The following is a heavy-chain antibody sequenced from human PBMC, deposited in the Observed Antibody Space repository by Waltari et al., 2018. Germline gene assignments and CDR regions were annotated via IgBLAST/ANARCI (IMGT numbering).Heavy chain of an antibody. J-gene: IGHJ5*02. Sequence: EVQLVPSGAEVQKPGESLKLSCKGSGYSFTSYCIGWVRQIPGKGLEWLGIIYPGDADTRYSPAFQGQVTISDGNAISTDYLQWSSLKASDTAMYYCATGGYYYESSGYWNWFDPWGQGTLVTVSS. CDR2: IYPGDADT. CDR3: ATGGYYYESSGYWNWFDP. CDR1: GYSFTSYC. D-gene: IGHD3-22*01. V-gene: IGHV5-51*01.